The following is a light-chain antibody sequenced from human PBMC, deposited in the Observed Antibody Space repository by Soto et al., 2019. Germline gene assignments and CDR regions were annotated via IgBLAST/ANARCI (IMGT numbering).Light chain of an antibody. CDR1: QTVLSTSNNRDY. CDR3: QHYLDFPLT. J-gene: IGKJ4*01. Sequence: DIVMTQSPDSLAGSLGERATINCKSSQTVLSTSNNRDYLAWYQQKPGQPPKLLINWASTRLSGVPDRFSGSGSGTDFTLTISSLQAEDVAVYYCQHYLDFPLTFGGGTSVEIK. V-gene: IGKV4-1*01. CDR2: WAS.